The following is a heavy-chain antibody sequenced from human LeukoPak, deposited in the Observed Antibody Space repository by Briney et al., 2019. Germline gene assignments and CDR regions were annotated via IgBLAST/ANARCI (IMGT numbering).Heavy chain of an antibody. J-gene: IGHJ3*01. CDR3: ARGGYYYAIDV. CDR1: GFALSPYW. CDR2: IDSDGTST. V-gene: IGHV3-74*01. D-gene: IGHD3-22*01. Sequence: GGSLRLSCAAFGFALSPYWMHWVRQGPGKGLVWVARIDSDGTSTIYADSVKGRLTISRDNAQNTLYLQMDSLRADDTAVYYCARGGYYYAIDVWGQGTMVTVSS.